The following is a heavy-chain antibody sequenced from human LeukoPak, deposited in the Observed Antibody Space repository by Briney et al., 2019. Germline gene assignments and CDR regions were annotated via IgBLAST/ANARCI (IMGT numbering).Heavy chain of an antibody. CDR1: GFTFDDYA. Sequence: PGGSLRLSCAASGFTFDDYAMHWVRQAPGKGLEWVSSISSSTSYIYYADSVKGRFTISKDNAKNSLYLQMNSLRAEDTAVYYCARAGGSTVSHSDYWGQGTLVTVSS. V-gene: IGHV3-21*01. CDR2: ISSSTSYI. D-gene: IGHD4-17*01. CDR3: ARAGGSTVSHSDY. J-gene: IGHJ4*02.